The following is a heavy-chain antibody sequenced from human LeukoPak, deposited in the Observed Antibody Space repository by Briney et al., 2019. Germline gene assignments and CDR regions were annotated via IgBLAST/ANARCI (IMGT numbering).Heavy chain of an antibody. V-gene: IGHV4-34*01. J-gene: IGHJ6*03. CDR1: GGTFSGYY. D-gene: IGHD1-26*01. CDR2: SNDSGGT. CDR3: ARLSVIVGAALEYYYYYMDV. Sequence: SETLSLTCAVYGGTFSGYYWSWIRQPPGKRLEGVGESNDSGGTNYNPSLKSRVTISADKSKNQGSLKLTSVTAADTAVYYCARLSVIVGAALEYYYYYMDVWGQGTTVTVSS.